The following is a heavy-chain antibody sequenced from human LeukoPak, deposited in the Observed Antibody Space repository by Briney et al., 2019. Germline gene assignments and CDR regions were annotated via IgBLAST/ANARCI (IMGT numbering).Heavy chain of an antibody. J-gene: IGHJ4*02. CDR1: GITFSGYS. V-gene: IGHV3-48*02. D-gene: IGHD1-26*01. Sequence: PGGSLRLSCVVSGITFSGYSMIWVRQAPGKGLEWLSFMTTSGNTIFYAESVKDRFTISRGNAKKSLYLQMNSPRDEDTAVYYCARVGGATAVTMYFEYWGQGTLVTVTS. CDR3: ARVGGATAVTMYFEY. CDR2: MTTSGNTI.